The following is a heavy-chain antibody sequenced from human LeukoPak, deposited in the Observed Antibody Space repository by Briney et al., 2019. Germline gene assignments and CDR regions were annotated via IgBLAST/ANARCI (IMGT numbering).Heavy chain of an antibody. J-gene: IGHJ4*02. D-gene: IGHD1-26*01. CDR3: AREGGSYYFDY. V-gene: IGHV1-18*01. Sequence: ASVKVSCKASGYTFTTYNINWVRQAPGQGLEWMGWISGYNGNTNYAQKLQGRVTMTTDTSTSTVYMELSSLRSEDTAVYYCAREGGSYYFDYWGQGTLVTVSS. CDR2: ISGYNGNT. CDR1: GYTFTTYN.